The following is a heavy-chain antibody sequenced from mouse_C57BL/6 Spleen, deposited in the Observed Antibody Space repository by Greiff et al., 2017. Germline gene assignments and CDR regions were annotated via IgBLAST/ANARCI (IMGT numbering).Heavy chain of an antibody. V-gene: IGHV1-53*01. CDR2: INPSNGGT. CDR1: GYTFTSYW. Sequence: QVQLKRPGTELVKPGASVKLSCKASGYTFTSYWMHWVKQRPGQGLEWIGNINPSNGGTNYNEKFKSKATLTVDKSSSTAYMQLSSLTSEDSAVYYCAIPDSSGYIWFAYWGQGTLVTVSA. J-gene: IGHJ3*01. D-gene: IGHD3-2*02. CDR3: AIPDSSGYIWFAY.